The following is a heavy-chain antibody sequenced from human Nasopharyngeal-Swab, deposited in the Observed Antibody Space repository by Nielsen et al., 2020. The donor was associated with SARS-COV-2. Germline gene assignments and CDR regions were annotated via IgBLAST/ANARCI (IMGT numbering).Heavy chain of an antibody. CDR3: ARDKGGYYYGMDV. Sequence: GESLKISCAASGFTFSSYWMSWVRQAPGKGLEWVANIKQDGSEKYYVDSVKGRFTISRDNAKNSLYLQMNSLGAEDTAVYYCARDKGGYYYGMDVWGQGTTVTVSS. CDR2: IKQDGSEK. V-gene: IGHV3-7*01. CDR1: GFTFSSYW. J-gene: IGHJ6*02. D-gene: IGHD2-15*01.